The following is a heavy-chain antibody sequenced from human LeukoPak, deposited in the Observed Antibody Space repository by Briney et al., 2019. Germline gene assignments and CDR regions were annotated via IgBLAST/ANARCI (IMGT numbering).Heavy chain of an antibody. CDR1: GGSFSGYY. J-gene: IGHJ4*02. Sequence: SETLSLTCAVYGGSFSGYYWSWIRQPPGKGLEWIGEINHSGSTNYNPSLESRVTISVDTSKNQFSLKLSSVTAADTAVYYCARAWDYWGQGTLVTVSS. CDR2: INHSGST. V-gene: IGHV4-34*01. CDR3: ARAWDY.